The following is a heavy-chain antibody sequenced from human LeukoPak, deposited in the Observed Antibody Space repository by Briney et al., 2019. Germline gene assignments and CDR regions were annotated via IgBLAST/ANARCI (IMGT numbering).Heavy chain of an antibody. CDR3: ARDQEGFDY. CDR2: IYPRDGST. J-gene: IGHJ4*02. CDR1: GYTLTSNY. Sequence: GASVKVSCKASGYTLTSNYIHRVRQAPGQGPEWMGMIYPRDGSTSYAQKFQGRVTVTRDTSTSTVHMELSGLRSEDTAVYYCARDQEGFDYWGQGTLVTVSS. V-gene: IGHV1-46*01.